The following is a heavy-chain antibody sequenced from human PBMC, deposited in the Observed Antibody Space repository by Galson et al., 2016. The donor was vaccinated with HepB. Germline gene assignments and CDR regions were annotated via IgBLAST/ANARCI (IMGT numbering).Heavy chain of an antibody. V-gene: IGHV3-21*06. CDR3: TRGSRWSGYYTIDY. Sequence: FLRLSCAASGFNFGSYSINWVRQAPGKGLEWVSSINSPGLKIHYADSLKGRFTISRDTAKSSVFLQMSGLRAEDTAIYYCTRGSRWSGYYTIDYWGRGTPVTVSS. D-gene: IGHD3-3*01. CDR2: INSPGLKI. J-gene: IGHJ4*02. CDR1: GFNFGSYS.